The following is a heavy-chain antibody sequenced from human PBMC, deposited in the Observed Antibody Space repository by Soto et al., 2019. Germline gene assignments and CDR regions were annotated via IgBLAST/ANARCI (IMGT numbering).Heavy chain of an antibody. D-gene: IGHD2-21*01. V-gene: IGHV1-8*01. CDR1: GYTFTSYD. Sequence: QVQLVQSGAEVKKPGASVKVSCKASGYTFTSYDINWVRQATGQGLEWMGWMNPNSGYTGHAQKFQGRVNMTRDTSTSTAYMELSSRRSEETAVYYCARVFRSIDSWYQGTLVTVSS. CDR3: ARVFRSIDS. J-gene: IGHJ4*02. CDR2: MNPNSGYT.